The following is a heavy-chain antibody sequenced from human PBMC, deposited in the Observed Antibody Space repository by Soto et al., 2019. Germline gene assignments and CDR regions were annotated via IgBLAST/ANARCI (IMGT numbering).Heavy chain of an antibody. CDR3: ARDPVTTVTPYYFDY. CDR1: GGTFSSYA. V-gene: IGHV1-69*06. Sequence: QVQLVQSGAEVKKPGSSVKVSCKASGGTFSSYAISWVRQAPGQGLEWMGGIIPIFGAANYAQKFQGRVTITADKSTSTAYMELSSLRSEDTAVYYCARDPVTTVTPYYFDYWGQGTLVTVSS. J-gene: IGHJ4*02. CDR2: IIPIFGAA. D-gene: IGHD4-17*01.